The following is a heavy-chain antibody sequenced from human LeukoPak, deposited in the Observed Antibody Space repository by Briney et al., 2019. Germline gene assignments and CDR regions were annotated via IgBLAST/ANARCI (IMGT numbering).Heavy chain of an antibody. J-gene: IGHJ4*02. Sequence: SETLSLTCSVSGGSINNNDCYWGWIRQPPGKGLEWIASIYYSGSSYYNPSLTSRVAISLDTSKNLFSLSLNSVTAADTAVFYCARSMVTTDRNFDHWGQGTLVTVSS. CDR3: ARSMVTTDRNFDH. V-gene: IGHV4-39*07. CDR2: IYYSGSS. D-gene: IGHD2-21*02. CDR1: GGSINNNDCY.